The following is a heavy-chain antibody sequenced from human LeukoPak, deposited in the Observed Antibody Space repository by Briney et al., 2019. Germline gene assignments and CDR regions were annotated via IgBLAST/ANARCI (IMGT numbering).Heavy chain of an antibody. V-gene: IGHV3-30*04. CDR1: GFTFSTYA. CDR3: AKGGSFMVRGDDY. J-gene: IGHJ4*02. CDR2: ILYDGSNK. Sequence: PGRSLRLSCAASGFTFSTYAMHWVRQAPGKGLEWAALILYDGSNKYYADSVKGRFTISGDNSKSTLYLQMNSLRAEDTAVYYCAKGGSFMVRGDDYWGQGTLVTVSS. D-gene: IGHD3-10*01.